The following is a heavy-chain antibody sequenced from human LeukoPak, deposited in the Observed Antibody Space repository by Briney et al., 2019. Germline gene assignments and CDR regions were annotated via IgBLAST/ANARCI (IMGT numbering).Heavy chain of an antibody. Sequence: SETLSLTCTVSGGSISGYYWSWIRQPPGKGLEWLGYIYYSGSTKYNPSLKSRVTISIDTSKNQFSLKLSSVTAADTAVYYCARYVSSGLDYWGQGTLVTVSS. CDR1: GGSISGYY. J-gene: IGHJ4*02. D-gene: IGHD5-12*01. CDR3: ARYVSSGLDY. V-gene: IGHV4-59*08. CDR2: IYYSGST.